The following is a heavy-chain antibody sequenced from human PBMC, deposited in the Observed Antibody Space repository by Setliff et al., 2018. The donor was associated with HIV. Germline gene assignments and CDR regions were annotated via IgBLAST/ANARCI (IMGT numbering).Heavy chain of an antibody. CDR3: ARDREYYGDYVSYFDY. CDR1: GFTFSRYA. V-gene: IGHV3-23*01. J-gene: IGHJ4*02. D-gene: IGHD4-17*01. Sequence: GGSLRLSCAASGFTFSRYAMTWVRQAPGKGLEWVSAISGSGIGSYYPDSVKGRFTISRDNAKNSLYLQMNSLRAEDTAVYYCARDREYYGDYVSYFDYWGQGTLVTVSS. CDR2: ISGSGIGS.